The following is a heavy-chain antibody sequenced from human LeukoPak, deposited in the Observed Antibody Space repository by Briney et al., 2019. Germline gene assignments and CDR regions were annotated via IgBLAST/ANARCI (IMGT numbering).Heavy chain of an antibody. CDR2: TYYRSKWYN. CDR1: GGRVSTNNAA. CDR3: AREKVVIAATHYYGMDV. D-gene: IGHD2-15*01. Sequence: SQTLSLTWAISGGRVSTNNAAWSWIRQCPSRGLEWLGRTYYRSKWYNYYAGSVKSRIIFNPDTSKNQFSLQLNSVTPEDTAVYYCAREKVVIAATHYYGMDVWGQGTTVTVSS. J-gene: IGHJ6*02. V-gene: IGHV6-1*01.